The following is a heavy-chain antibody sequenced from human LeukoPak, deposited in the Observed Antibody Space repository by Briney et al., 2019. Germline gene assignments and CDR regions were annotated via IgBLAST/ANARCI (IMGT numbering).Heavy chain of an antibody. CDR2: IRYDGSDK. CDR3: AKMLATIGFGHYFDY. CDR1: GFTFNNYD. J-gene: IGHJ4*02. Sequence: GGSLRLSCAASGFTFNNYDMHWVRQAPGKGLEWLTFIRYDGSDKYYADSVKGRFTISRDNSKNTLYLQMNSLRAEDTAVYYCAKMLATIGFGHYFDYWGQGTLVTVSS. V-gene: IGHV3-30*02. D-gene: IGHD5-12*01.